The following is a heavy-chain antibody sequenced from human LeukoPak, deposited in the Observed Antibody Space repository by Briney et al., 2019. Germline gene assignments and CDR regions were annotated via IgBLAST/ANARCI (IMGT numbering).Heavy chain of an antibody. CDR2: IYYSGST. J-gene: IGHJ4*02. CDR1: GGSISSGGYS. Sequence: SETLSLTCTVSGGSISSGGYSWSWIRQHPGKGLEWIGYIYYSGSTYYNPSLKSRVTVSVDTSKNQFSLKLSSVTAADTAVYYCVRSGYEYYFDYWGQGTLVTVSS. V-gene: IGHV4-31*03. D-gene: IGHD3-22*01. CDR3: VRSGYEYYFDY.